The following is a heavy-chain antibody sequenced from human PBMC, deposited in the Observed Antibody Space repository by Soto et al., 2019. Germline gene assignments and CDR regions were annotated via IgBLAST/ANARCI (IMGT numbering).Heavy chain of an antibody. CDR2: ISYDGSNK. D-gene: IGHD3-3*02. CDR1: GFTFSSYA. V-gene: IGHV3-30-3*01. Sequence: QVQLVESGGGVVQPGRSLRLSCAASGFTFSSYAMHWVRQAPGKALEWVAGISYDGSNKYYAESVKGRFTISRDNSKNTLYRQRNSVRAEDTAVYYGAIEMSTISALDYWGQGTLVTVAS. CDR3: AIEMSTISALDY. J-gene: IGHJ4*02.